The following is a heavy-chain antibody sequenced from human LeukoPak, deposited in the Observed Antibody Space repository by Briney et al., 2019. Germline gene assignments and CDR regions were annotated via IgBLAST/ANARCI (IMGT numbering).Heavy chain of an antibody. CDR2: IYSGGST. CDR3: AKDPSLITYYYDSSGYGNDY. CDR1: GFTVSSNY. D-gene: IGHD3-22*01. V-gene: IGHV3-53*01. Sequence: GGSLRLSCAASGFTVSSNYMSWVRQAPGKGLEWVSVIYSGGSTYYADSVKGRFTISRDNSKNTLYLQMNSLRAEDTAVYYCAKDPSLITYYYDSSGYGNDYWGQGTLVTVSS. J-gene: IGHJ4*02.